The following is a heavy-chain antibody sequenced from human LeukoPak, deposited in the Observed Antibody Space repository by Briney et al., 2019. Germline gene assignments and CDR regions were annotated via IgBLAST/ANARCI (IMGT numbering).Heavy chain of an antibody. Sequence: ASVKVSCKASGYTFTSYGISWVRQAPGQGLEWMGWISAYNGNTNYAQKLQGRVTMTTDTSTSTAYMELRSLRSDDTAVYYCARDKDIVVVPAALPIEYYYGMDVWGQGTTVTVS. CDR3: ARDKDIVVVPAALPIEYYYGMDV. D-gene: IGHD2-2*01. J-gene: IGHJ6*02. V-gene: IGHV1-18*01. CDR1: GYTFTSYG. CDR2: ISAYNGNT.